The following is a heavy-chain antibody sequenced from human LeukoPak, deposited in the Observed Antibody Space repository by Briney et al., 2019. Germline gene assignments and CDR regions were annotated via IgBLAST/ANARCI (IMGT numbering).Heavy chain of an antibody. CDR2: INPNSGGT. Sequence: ASVKVSCKASGYTFTSYYMHWVRQAPGQGLEWMGWINPNSGGTNYAQKFQGRVTMTRDTSISTAYMELSRLRSDDTAVYYCARLYSGSYYSDPWGQGTLVTVSS. D-gene: IGHD1-26*01. CDR1: GYTFTSYY. J-gene: IGHJ5*02. V-gene: IGHV1-2*02. CDR3: ARLYSGSYYSDP.